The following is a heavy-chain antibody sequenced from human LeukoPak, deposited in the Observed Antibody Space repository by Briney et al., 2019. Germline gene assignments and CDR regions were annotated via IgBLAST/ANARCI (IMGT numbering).Heavy chain of an antibody. CDR2: SRNKPNSYTT. CDR3: ARVRLDNWNADAFDI. Sequence: GGSLRLSSAASGFTFSDHYMAWVRQAPGKGLEWVGRSRNKPNSYTTEYPASVKGRFTISRDDSKNSLYLQMNSLKTEDTAVYSCARVRLDNWNADAFDIWGQGTMVTVSS. V-gene: IGHV3-72*01. J-gene: IGHJ3*02. D-gene: IGHD1-20*01. CDR1: GFTFSDHY.